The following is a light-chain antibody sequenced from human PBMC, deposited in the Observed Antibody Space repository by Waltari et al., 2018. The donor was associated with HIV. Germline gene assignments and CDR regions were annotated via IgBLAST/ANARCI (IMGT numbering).Light chain of an antibody. CDR3: HQYHDWYT. CDR1: QSISNN. CDR2: DAS. V-gene: IGKV3D-15*03. Sequence: IAMTQSPATLSVSTGESATLSCRASQSISNNLAWFQQKPGQAPRLLIYDASFRATGIPARFSGSGSGTEFTLTVSFLQSEDFAVYYCHQYHDWYTFGQGTKLEIK. J-gene: IGKJ2*01.